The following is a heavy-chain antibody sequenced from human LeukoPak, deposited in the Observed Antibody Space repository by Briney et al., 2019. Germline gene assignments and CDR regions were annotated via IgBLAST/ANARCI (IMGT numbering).Heavy chain of an antibody. CDR2: IYYSGST. CDR3: ARSSGGYYNYYYYYMDV. CDR1: GGSISSSSYY. V-gene: IGHV4-39*07. Sequence: SETLSLTCTVSGGSISSSSYYWGWIRQPPGKGLKWIGSIYYSGSTYYNPSLNSRVTISVDTSKNQFSLKLSSVTAADTAVYYCARSSGGYYNYYYYYMDVWGKGTTVTVSS. D-gene: IGHD1-26*01. J-gene: IGHJ6*03.